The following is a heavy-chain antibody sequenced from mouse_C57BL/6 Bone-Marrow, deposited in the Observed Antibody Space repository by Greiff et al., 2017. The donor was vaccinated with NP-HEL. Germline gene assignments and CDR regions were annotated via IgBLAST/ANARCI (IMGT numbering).Heavy chain of an antibody. Sequence: EVQLVESGGGLVKPGGSLKLSCAASGFTFSSYAMSWVRQTPEKRLEWVATISDGGSYTYYPDNVKGRFTISRDNAKNNLYLQMSHLKSEDTAMYYCARATYYSNPRGYFDVWGTRTTVTVSS. CDR2: ISDGGSYT. V-gene: IGHV5-4*01. CDR1: GFTFSSYA. D-gene: IGHD2-5*01. J-gene: IGHJ1*03. CDR3: ARATYYSNPRGYFDV.